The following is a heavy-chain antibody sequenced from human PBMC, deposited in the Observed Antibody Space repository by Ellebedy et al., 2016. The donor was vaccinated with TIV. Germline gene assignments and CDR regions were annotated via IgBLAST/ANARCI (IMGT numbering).Heavy chain of an antibody. CDR1: GFTFSSYA. V-gene: IGHV3-33*08. D-gene: IGHD7-27*01. J-gene: IGHJ4*02. CDR2: IWYDGSLK. Sequence: GESLKISXAASGFTFSSYAMHWVRQAPGKGLEWVAVIWYDGSLKFYRDSVEGRFTISRDNSKNTLFLQMNSLRVEDTAIYYCTRKSFTGDFDSWGQGTLVTVSS. CDR3: TRKSFTGDFDS.